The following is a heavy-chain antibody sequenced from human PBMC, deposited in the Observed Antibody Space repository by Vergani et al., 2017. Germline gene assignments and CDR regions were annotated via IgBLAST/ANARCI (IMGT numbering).Heavy chain of an antibody. J-gene: IGHJ6*04. CDR2: IYSGGST. V-gene: IGHV3-53*02. Sequence: EVQLVETGGGLIQPGGSLRLSCAASGFTVSSNYMSWVRQAPGKGLEWVSVIYSGGSTYYADSVKGRFTISRDNSKNTLYLQMNSLRAEDTAVYYCARAHSLPTIFGSDVWGKGTTVTVSS. CDR1: GFTVSSNY. CDR3: ARAHSLPTIFGSDV. D-gene: IGHD3-3*01.